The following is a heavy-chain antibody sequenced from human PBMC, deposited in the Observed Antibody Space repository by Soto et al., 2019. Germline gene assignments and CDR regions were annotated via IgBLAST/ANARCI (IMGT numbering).Heavy chain of an antibody. J-gene: IGHJ4*02. Sequence: EVQLVESGGGLVQPGGSLRLSCAGSGFTFSTHAMTWVRQAPGKGLEWVAYIHGTRSIIYYADSVKGRFTISRDNAKNSLFLQMDSLRDEDTAVYYCARDARNADYDYWGQGTLVTVSS. D-gene: IGHD3-16*01. V-gene: IGHV3-48*02. CDR1: GFTFSTHA. CDR2: IHGTRSII. CDR3: ARDARNADYDY.